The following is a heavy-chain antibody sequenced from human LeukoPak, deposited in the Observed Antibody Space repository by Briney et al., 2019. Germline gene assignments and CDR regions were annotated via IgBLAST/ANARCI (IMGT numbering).Heavy chain of an antibody. J-gene: IGHJ4*02. V-gene: IGHV1-3*01. CDR3: ARDRFGYYGSGSSPDY. Sequence: ASVKVSYKASGYTFTSYAMHWVRQAPGQRLEWMGWINAGNGNTKYSQKFQGRVTITRDTSASTAYMELSSLRSEDTAVYYCARDRFGYYGSGSSPDYWGQGTLVTVSS. D-gene: IGHD3-10*01. CDR2: INAGNGNT. CDR1: GYTFTSYA.